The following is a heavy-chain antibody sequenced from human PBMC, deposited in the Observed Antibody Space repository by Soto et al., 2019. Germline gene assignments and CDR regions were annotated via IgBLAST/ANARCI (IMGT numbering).Heavy chain of an antibody. CDR3: ARNPSSSGWYNYYYGLDV. V-gene: IGHV4-61*01. CDR1: RASVSSGNYY. D-gene: IGHD6-19*01. CDR2: IDSSGNT. J-gene: IGHJ6*02. Sequence: SETLSLTCAVSRASVSSGNYYWSWIRQPPQPPGKGLEWIGYIDSSGNTNYNPSLKSRVIISVDTSKNQFSLKLSSVTAADTAVYYCARNPSSSGWYNYYYGLDVWGQGTTVTVSS.